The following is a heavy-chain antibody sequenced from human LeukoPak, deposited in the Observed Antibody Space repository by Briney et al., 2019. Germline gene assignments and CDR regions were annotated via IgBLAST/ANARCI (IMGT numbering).Heavy chain of an antibody. CDR1: GGSIRSGSYY. CDR2: FYYGGNI. Sequence: SETLSLTCTVSGGSIRSGSYYWIWIRQPPGQGLEWIGYFYYGGNINYNPSLKSRVTISVDTSKNQFSLRLRSVTAADTAVYYCAASGSSSSFDYWGQGTLVTVSS. CDR3: AASGSSSSFDY. V-gene: IGHV4-61*01. D-gene: IGHD1-26*01. J-gene: IGHJ4*02.